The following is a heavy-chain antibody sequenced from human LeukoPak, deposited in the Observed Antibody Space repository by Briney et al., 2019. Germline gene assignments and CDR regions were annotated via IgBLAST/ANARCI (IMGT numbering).Heavy chain of an antibody. Sequence: GGSLRLSCAASGFSFSDYNMNWVRQAPGKALEWVSSITTSSTYIYYGDSVKGRFTISRDKSKNTLYLQMNSLRAEDTAVYYCAKGGTTWELPHVDWGQGTLVTVSS. J-gene: IGHJ4*02. V-gene: IGHV3-21*04. CDR3: AKGGTTWELPHVD. D-gene: IGHD1-26*01. CDR2: ITTSSTYI. CDR1: GFSFSDYN.